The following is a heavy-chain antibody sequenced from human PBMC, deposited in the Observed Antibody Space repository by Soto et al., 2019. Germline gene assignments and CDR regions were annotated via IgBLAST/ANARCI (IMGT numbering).Heavy chain of an antibody. CDR2: IYPGDSDT. CDR1: GYSFTSYW. V-gene: IGHV5-51*01. J-gene: IGHJ4*02. D-gene: IGHD3-22*01. Sequence: GESLKISCKGSGYSFTSYWIGWVRQMPGKGLEWMGIIYPGDSDTRYSPSFQGQVTISADKSISTAYLQWSSLKASDTAMYYCARHLGDSSGYYLDTDDYWGQGTLVTVSS. CDR3: ARHLGDSSGYYLDTDDY.